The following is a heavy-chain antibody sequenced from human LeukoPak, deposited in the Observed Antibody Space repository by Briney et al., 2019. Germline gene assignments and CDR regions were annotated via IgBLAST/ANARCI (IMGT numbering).Heavy chain of an antibody. J-gene: IGHJ4*02. V-gene: IGHV3-23*01. CDR2: VSGSGGTT. CDR1: GFTFSNYA. CDR3: ARGDSIYGDYVAVYYFDY. D-gene: IGHD4-17*01. Sequence: GGSLRLSCAASGFTFSNYAMNWVRQAPGKGLEWISDVSGSGGTTHYADSVKGRFAVSRDNSKNTVYLQMNILRAEDTAVYYCARGDSIYGDYVAVYYFDYWGQGTLVTVSS.